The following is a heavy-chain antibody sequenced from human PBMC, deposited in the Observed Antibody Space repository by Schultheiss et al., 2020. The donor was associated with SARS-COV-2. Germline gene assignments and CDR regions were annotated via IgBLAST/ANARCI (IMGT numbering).Heavy chain of an antibody. D-gene: IGHD4-17*01. J-gene: IGHJ5*02. V-gene: IGHV4-39*07. CDR1: GGSVSSGSYY. CDR3: ARTTVTLSWFDP. CDR2: IYHSGST. Sequence: SETLSLTCTVSGGSVSSGSYYWGWIRQPPGKGLEWIGGIYHSGSTYYNPSLKSRVTMSVDTSKNRFSLKLSSVTAADTAVYYCARTTVTLSWFDPWGQGTLVTVSS.